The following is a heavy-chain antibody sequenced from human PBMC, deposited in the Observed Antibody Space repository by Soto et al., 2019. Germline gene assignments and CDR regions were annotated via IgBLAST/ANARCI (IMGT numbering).Heavy chain of an antibody. CDR3: AREPPGTTGFDY. J-gene: IGHJ4*03. CDR1: GGYIRSYY. D-gene: IGHD1-7*01. CDR2: SYYSGSA. Sequence: PSEMLSLTCTVSGGYIRSYYWSWIRQPPGKGLDWVGYSYYSGSANYNPSLKSRVTISVDTSKNQFSLKLSSVTAADTAVYYCAREPPGTTGFDYWGQGTMVTGSS. V-gene: IGHV4-59*01.